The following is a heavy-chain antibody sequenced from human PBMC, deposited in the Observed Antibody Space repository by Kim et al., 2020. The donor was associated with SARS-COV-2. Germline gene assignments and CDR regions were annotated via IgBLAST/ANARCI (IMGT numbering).Heavy chain of an antibody. D-gene: IGHD3-16*01. Sequence: SETLSLTCNVSGASMDYHYWSWLRQSPGKPLEWLGYVYYSGATNYRPSLKSRISTSVGLSQNHFSLNLASVTAADAAIYYCARQSYGFCGCPPFYYFD. CDR1: GASMDYHY. J-gene: IGHJ4*01. CDR3: ARQSYGFCGCPPFYYFD. CDR2: VYYSGAT. V-gene: IGHV4-59*11.